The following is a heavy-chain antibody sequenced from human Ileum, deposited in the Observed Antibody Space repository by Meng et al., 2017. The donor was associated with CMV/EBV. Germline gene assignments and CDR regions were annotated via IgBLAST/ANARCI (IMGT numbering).Heavy chain of an antibody. D-gene: IGHD2-21*01. Sequence: GESLKISCQTSGYTFARYWIGWVRQVPGKGLEWMGVIYPHDSQTRYSPSFQGHITISADKSIGTAYLQWSSLKASDTAIYYGARLAISSSRLGWYDPWGQGTLVTVSS. CDR3: ARLAISSSRLGWYDP. CDR2: IYPHDSQT. V-gene: IGHV5-51*01. CDR1: GYTFARYW. J-gene: IGHJ5*02.